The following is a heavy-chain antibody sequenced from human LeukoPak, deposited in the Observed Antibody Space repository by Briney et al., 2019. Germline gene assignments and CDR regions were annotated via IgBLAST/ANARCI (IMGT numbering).Heavy chain of an antibody. Sequence: SETLSLTCTVSGGSISSSSYYWGWIRQPPGKGLEWIGSIYYSGSTYYNPSLKSRVTISVDTSKNQFSLKLTSVTAADTAVYYCARTTEGGYTYGYFYYYYMDVWGKGTRSPSP. V-gene: IGHV4-39*07. CDR2: IYYSGST. CDR1: GGSISSSSYY. CDR3: ARTTEGGYTYGYFYYYYMDV. D-gene: IGHD5-18*01. J-gene: IGHJ6*03.